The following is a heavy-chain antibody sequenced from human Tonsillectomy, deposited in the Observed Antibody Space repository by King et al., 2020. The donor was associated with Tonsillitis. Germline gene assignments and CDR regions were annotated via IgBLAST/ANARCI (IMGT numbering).Heavy chain of an antibody. V-gene: IGHV3-23*04. CDR2: IRGSGGSK. Sequence: VQLVESGGGLVQPGGSLRLSCAASGFTFSSYAMSGVRQAPGKGLEWVAAIRGSGGSKYYSASWKGRFTISRDNSKNTLYLQMNSLRAEDTAVYYCAKEGDGVGGNQEFDYWGQGTLVTVSS. CDR1: GFTFSSYA. CDR3: AKEGDGVGGNQEFDY. D-gene: IGHD1-14*01. J-gene: IGHJ4*02.